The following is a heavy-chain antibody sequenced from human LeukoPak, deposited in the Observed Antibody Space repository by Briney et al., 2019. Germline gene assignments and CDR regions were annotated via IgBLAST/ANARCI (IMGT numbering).Heavy chain of an antibody. CDR3: AKSRGRWPNNFAN. CDR1: GFTVSSNY. J-gene: IGHJ4*02. V-gene: IGHV3-53*01. CDR2: IYSGGST. Sequence: GGSLRLSCAASGFTVSSNYMSWVRQAPGKGLEWVSVIYSGGSTYYADSVKGRFTISRDNSKNTLYLQMNSLRAEDTAVYYCAKSRGRWPNNFANWGQGTLVTVSS. D-gene: IGHD5-24*01.